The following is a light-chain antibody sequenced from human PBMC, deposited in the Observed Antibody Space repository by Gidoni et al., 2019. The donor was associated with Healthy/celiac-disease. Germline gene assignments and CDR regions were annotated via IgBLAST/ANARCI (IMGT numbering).Light chain of an antibody. J-gene: IGLJ2*01. CDR2: GKN. V-gene: IGLV3-19*01. Sequence: SSELTHDPAVSVALGQTVRITCQGDSLRSYYASWYQQKPGQAPVLVSYGKNNRPSGIPDRFSGSSTGNTASLTITGAQAEDEADYYCNSRDSSGNHVVFGGGTKLTVL. CDR1: SLRSYY. CDR3: NSRDSSGNHVV.